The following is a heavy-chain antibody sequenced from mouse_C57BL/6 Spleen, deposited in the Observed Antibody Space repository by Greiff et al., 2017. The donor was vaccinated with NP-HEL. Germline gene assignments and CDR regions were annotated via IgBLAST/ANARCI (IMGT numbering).Heavy chain of an antibody. V-gene: IGHV14-3*01. CDR2: IDPANGNT. Sequence: VQLQQSVAELVRPGASVKLSCTASGFNIKNTYMHWVKQRPEQGLEWIGRIDPANGNTKYAPKFQGKATITADTSSNTAYLQLSSLTSEDTAIYYCARSPPITTVVATRYFDVWGTGTTVTVSS. CDR3: ARSPPITTVVATRYFDV. CDR1: GFNIKNTY. D-gene: IGHD1-1*01. J-gene: IGHJ1*03.